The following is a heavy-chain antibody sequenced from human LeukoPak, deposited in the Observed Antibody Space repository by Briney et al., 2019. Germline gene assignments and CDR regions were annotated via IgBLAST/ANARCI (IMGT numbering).Heavy chain of an antibody. V-gene: IGHV3-30-3*01. CDR1: GFSFSSYA. J-gene: IGHJ6*02. D-gene: IGHD2-2*01. Sequence: SGGSLRLSCAASGFSFSSYAMHWVRQVPGKGLEWVAVISYDGSNKYYADSVKGRFTITRDNSKNTLYLQMNSLRAEDTAVYYCATVYSSSPLRPMDVWGQGTTVTVSS. CDR2: ISYDGSNK. CDR3: ATVYSSSPLRPMDV.